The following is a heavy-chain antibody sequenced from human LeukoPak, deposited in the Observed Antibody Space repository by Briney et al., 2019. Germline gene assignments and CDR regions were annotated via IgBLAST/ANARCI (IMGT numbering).Heavy chain of an antibody. CDR2: IYYSGSS. J-gene: IGHJ4*02. Sequence: SETLSLTCTVSGGSINNGGYYWSWIRRHPGKGLEWIGYIYYSGSSYYNPSLRSRVTISVDTSKNHFSLKLSSVTAADTAVYYCARNRDGYNSDYWGQGTLVTVSS. CDR1: GGSINNGGYY. V-gene: IGHV4-31*03. D-gene: IGHD5-24*01. CDR3: ARNRDGYNSDY.